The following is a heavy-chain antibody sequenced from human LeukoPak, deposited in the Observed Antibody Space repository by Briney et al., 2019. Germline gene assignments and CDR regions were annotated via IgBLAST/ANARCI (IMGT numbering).Heavy chain of an antibody. D-gene: IGHD3-10*01. CDR2: ISAYNGNT. CDR1: GYTFTSYG. Sequence: ASVKVSCKASGYTFTSYGISWVRQAPGQGLEWMGWISAYNGNTNYAQKLQGRVTMTTDTSTSTAYMELRSLRSDDTVVYYCAREVEYYYGSGSHYYYYGMDVWGQGTTVTVSS. CDR3: AREVEYYYGSGSHYYYYGMDV. J-gene: IGHJ6*02. V-gene: IGHV1-18*01.